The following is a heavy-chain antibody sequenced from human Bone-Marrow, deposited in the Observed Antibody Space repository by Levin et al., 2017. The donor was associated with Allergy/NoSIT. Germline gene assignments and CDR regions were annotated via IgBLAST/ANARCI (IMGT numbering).Heavy chain of an antibody. CDR2: IYHSGST. CDR3: ARRSALAPGEDWFDP. V-gene: IGHV4-4*02. J-gene: IGHJ5*02. Sequence: SETLSLTCGVSDVSISSSNWWTWVRQPPGKGLEWIGEIYHSGSTNYNPSLKSRVTISVEKSKNQFSLKLSSVTAADTAVYYCARRSALAPGEDWFDPWGQGTLVTVSS. D-gene: IGHD7-27*01. CDR1: DVSISSSNW.